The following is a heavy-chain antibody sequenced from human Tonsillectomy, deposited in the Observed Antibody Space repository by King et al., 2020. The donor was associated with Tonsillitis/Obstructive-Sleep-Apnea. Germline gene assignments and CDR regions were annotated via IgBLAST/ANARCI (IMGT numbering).Heavy chain of an antibody. D-gene: IGHD5-18*01. CDR3: ARHRYSYGYGWDYSYYYMDF. V-gene: IGHV4-39*01. Sequence: QLQESGPGLVKPSETLSLTCTVSGGSISSSSYYWGWIRQPPGKGLEWIGSIYYSGSTYYNPSLKSRVTISVDTSKNQFSLKLSSVTAADTAVYYCARHRYSYGYGWDYSYYYMDFWRKGTTVTVSS. CDR1: GGSISSSSYY. J-gene: IGHJ6*03. CDR2: IYYSGST.